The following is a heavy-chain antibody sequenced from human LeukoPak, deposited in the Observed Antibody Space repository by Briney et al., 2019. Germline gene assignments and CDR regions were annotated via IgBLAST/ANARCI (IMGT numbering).Heavy chain of an antibody. Sequence: SVKVSCKASGGTFSSYAISWVRQAPGQGLEWMGRIIPILGIANYAQKFQGRVTITADKSTSTAYMELSSLRSEGTAVYYCARGAQSSGWYEGGAFDIWGQGTMVTVSS. D-gene: IGHD6-19*01. V-gene: IGHV1-69*04. J-gene: IGHJ3*02. CDR3: ARGAQSSGWYEGGAFDI. CDR2: IIPILGIA. CDR1: GGTFSSYA.